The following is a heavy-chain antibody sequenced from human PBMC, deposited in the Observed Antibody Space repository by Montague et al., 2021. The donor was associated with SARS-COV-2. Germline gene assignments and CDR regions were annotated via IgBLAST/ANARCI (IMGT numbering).Heavy chain of an antibody. Sequence: TLSLTCTVSGGSISSGSYYWSWIRQPAGKGLEWIGRIYTSGSTDYNPSLRSRVTISVDTSKNQFSLKLSSVTAADTAVYYCARSSGGYCSSTSCYAHYYYYMDVWGKGTTVTVSS. D-gene: IGHD2-2*01. V-gene: IGHV4-61*02. CDR3: ARSSGGYCSSTSCYAHYYYYMDV. CDR1: GGSISSGSYY. CDR2: IYTSGST. J-gene: IGHJ6*03.